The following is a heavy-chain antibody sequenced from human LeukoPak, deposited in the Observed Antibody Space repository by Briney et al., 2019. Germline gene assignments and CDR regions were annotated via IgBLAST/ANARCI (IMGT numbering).Heavy chain of an antibody. D-gene: IGHD3-22*01. J-gene: IGHJ4*02. V-gene: IGHV3-73*01. CDR2: IRSKANSYAT. CDR3: TSPYYYDSSGYYAFAY. Sequence: GGSLKLSCAASGFTFSGSAMHWVRQASGKGLEWVGRIRSKANSYATAYAASVKGRFTISRDDSKNTAYLQMSSLKTEDTAVYYCTSPYYYDSSGYYAFAYWGQGTLVTVSS. CDR1: GFTFSGSA.